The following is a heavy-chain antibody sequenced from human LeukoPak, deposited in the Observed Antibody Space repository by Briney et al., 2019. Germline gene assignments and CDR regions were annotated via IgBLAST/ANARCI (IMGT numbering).Heavy chain of an antibody. D-gene: IGHD3-9*01. J-gene: IGHJ6*03. CDR2: IIPIFGTA. CDR3: ARVLPPLRYFDWLLSNDYYYYHMDV. Sequence: ASVKVSCKASGYTFTYRYLHWVRQAPGQALEWMGGIIPIFGTANYAQKFQGRVTITADESTSTAYMELSSLRSEDTAVYYCARVLPPLRYFDWLLSNDYYYYHMDVWGKGTTVTISS. V-gene: IGHV1-69*13. CDR1: GYTFTYRY.